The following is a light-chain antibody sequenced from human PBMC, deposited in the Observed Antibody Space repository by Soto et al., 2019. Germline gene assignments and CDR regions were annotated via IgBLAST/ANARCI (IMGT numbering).Light chain of an antibody. V-gene: IGKV3D-15*01. J-gene: IGKJ5*01. CDR3: QQYDQWPIT. Sequence: EIVLTQSPATLSLSPGARAPLSCRASQSVSSYLAWYQQKPGQAPRLLIYGASSRATGIPDRFSGSGSGTDFTLTISGLRSGDSAVYYCQQYDQWPITFGQGTRLEIK. CDR1: QSVSSY. CDR2: GAS.